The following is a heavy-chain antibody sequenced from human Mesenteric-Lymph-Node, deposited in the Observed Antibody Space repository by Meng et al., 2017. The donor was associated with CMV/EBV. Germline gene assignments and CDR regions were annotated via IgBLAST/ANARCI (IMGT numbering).Heavy chain of an antibody. J-gene: IGHJ4*02. CDR3: ARDNYG. Sequence: GGSLRLSCAASGFTFSSYAMHWVRQAPGKGLEWVAVISYDGSNKYYADSVKGRFTISRDNSKNTLYLQMNSLRAEDTAVYYCARDNYGWGQGTLVTVSS. CDR2: ISYDGSNK. CDR1: GFTFSSYA. D-gene: IGHD4-11*01. V-gene: IGHV3-30*14.